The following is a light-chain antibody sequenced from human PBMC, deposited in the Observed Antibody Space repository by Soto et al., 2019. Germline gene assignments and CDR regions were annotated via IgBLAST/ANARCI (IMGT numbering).Light chain of an antibody. Sequence: QSALTQPRSVSGSTGKSVTISCTGTSSDVGGYNYVSWYQQHPGKAPKLMIYGVSKRPSGVPDRFSGSKSGNTASLTISGLQAEDEADYYCCSYAGSYTPWVFGGGTKLTVL. CDR2: GVS. CDR1: SSDVGGYNY. V-gene: IGLV2-11*01. J-gene: IGLJ3*02. CDR3: CSYAGSYTPWV.